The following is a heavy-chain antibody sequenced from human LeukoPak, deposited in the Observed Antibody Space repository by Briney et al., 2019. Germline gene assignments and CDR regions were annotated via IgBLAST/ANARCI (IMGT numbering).Heavy chain of an antibody. J-gene: IGHJ5*02. V-gene: IGHV3-74*01. CDR2: INSDGSST. D-gene: IGHD6-13*01. CDR1: GFTFSSYW. CDR3: AREAGYSSSWYVDNWFDP. Sequence: PGGSLRLSCPASGFTFSSYWMHWVRQAPGKGLVWVSRINSDGSSTSYADSVKGRFTISRDSAKNTLYLQMNSLRAEDTAVYYCAREAGYSSSWYVDNWFDPWGQGTLVTVSS.